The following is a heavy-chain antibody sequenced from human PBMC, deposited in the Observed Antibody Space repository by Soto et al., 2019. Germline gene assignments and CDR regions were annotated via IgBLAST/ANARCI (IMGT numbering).Heavy chain of an antibody. CDR2: ISGSGGST. CDR1: GFTFSSYA. D-gene: IGHD3-3*01. V-gene: IGHV3-23*01. CDR3: AKDRERTYYDFWSGYSPGVYFDY. J-gene: IGHJ4*02. Sequence: PGGSLRLSCAASGFTFSSYAMSWVRQAPGKGLEWVSAISGSGGSTYYADSVKGRFTISRDNSKNTLYLQMNSLRAEDTAVYYCAKDRERTYYDFWSGYSPGVYFDYWGQGTLVTISS.